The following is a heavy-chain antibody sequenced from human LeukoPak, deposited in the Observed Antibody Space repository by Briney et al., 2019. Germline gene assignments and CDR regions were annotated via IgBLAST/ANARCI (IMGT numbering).Heavy chain of an antibody. CDR2: MKHDGSEK. J-gene: IGHJ4*02. V-gene: IGHV3-7*01. Sequence: GGSLRLSCAASGFIFTNYFMSWVRQAPGKGLEWVASMKHDGSEKYYVDSVRGRFTISRDNTMNSLYLQMSSLRAEDTAVYYCATDRGWRTSGYYLYYFVYWGQGTLVTYSS. D-gene: IGHD3-3*01. CDR3: ATDRGWRTSGYYLYYFVY. CDR1: GFIFTNYF.